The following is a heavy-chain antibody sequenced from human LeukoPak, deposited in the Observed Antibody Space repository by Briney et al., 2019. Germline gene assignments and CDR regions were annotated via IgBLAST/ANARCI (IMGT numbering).Heavy chain of an antibody. Sequence: SETLSLTCAVYGGSFSGYYWSWIRQPPGKGLEWIGEINHSGSTNYNPSLKSRVTISVDTSKNQFSLKLSSVTAADTAVYYCARGLHYYDSSGYYYGSAFDIWGQGTMVTVSS. V-gene: IGHV4-34*01. D-gene: IGHD3-22*01. CDR3: ARGLHYYDSSGYYYGSAFDI. CDR1: GGSFSGYY. CDR2: INHSGST. J-gene: IGHJ3*02.